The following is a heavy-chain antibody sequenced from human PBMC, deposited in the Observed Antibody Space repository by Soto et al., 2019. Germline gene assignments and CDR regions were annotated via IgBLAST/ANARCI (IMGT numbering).Heavy chain of an antibody. D-gene: IGHD2-15*01. CDR1: GGSISSSSHF. CDR2: VYYSGNA. Sequence: PSETLSLTCSVSGGSISSSSHFWGWIRQPPGKGLEWIGTVYYSGNAYFSPSLKSRVTISVDTSKNQFSLNLSSVTAADTAVYYCARHENIVVVSAATDFDIWGQGTMVTVSS. V-gene: IGHV4-39*01. CDR3: ARHENIVVVSAATDFDI. J-gene: IGHJ3*02.